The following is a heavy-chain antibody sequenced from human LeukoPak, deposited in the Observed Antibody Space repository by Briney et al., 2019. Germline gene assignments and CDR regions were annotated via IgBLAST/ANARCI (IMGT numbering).Heavy chain of an antibody. D-gene: IGHD2-15*01. J-gene: IGHJ4*02. V-gene: IGHV3-66*01. CDR3: ARDLGYCSGSTCYVGYFDY. CDR1: GFTVSTNY. Sequence: GGSLRLSCAASGFTVSTNYMNWVRQAPGKGLEWVSLIYSDGSTYYADSVKSRFTISRDNSKNTLYPQMNSLRAEDTAVYYCARDLGYCSGSTCYVGYFDYWGQGTVVTVSS. CDR2: IYSDGST.